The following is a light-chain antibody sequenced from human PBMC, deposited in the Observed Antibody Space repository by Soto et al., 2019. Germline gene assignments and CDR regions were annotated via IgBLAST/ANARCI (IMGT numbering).Light chain of an antibody. Sequence: DIVLTQSPGTLSLSPGEGANLSCRASQSVTGTNLAWYQQRPGQAPRLLIYDAVRRATGIPDRFSGSGSGTDFTLTISRLEPEDFAVYYCHQYGSSLGTFGQGTKVDI. J-gene: IGKJ2*01. V-gene: IGKV3-20*01. CDR3: HQYGSSLGT. CDR1: QSVTGTN. CDR2: DAV.